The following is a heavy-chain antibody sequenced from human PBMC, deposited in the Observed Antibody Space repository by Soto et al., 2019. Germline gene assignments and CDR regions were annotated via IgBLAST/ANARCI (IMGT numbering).Heavy chain of an antibody. J-gene: IGHJ5*02. D-gene: IGHD3-16*01. V-gene: IGHV1-2*04. CDR3: ARDWASGFDP. CDR1: GYTFTGYY. Sequence: ASVKVSCKASGYTFTGYYMHWVRQAPGQGLEWMGWINPNSGGTNYAQKFQGWVTMTTDTSISTAYMELRSLRSDDTAVYYCARDWASGFDPWGQGTLVTVSS. CDR2: INPNSGGT.